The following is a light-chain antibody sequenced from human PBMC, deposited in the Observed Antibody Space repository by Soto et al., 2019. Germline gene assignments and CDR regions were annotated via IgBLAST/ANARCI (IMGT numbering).Light chain of an antibody. CDR2: WAS. CDR1: QSVLYTSNNKNY. J-gene: IGKJ1*01. CDR3: QKYNRAPET. V-gene: IGKV4-1*01. Sequence: DIVMTQSPDSLAVSLGERATINCKSSQSVLYTSNNKNYLAWYQQNPGQPPKLLIYWASTRESGVPDRFSGSGSGTDFNLTISSLQPEDVATYYCQKYNRAPETFGQGTKVDIK.